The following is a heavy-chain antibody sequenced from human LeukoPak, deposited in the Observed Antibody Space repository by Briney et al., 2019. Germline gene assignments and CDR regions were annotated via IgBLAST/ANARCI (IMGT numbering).Heavy chain of an antibody. D-gene: IGHD2-15*01. J-gene: IGHJ5*02. CDR3: AKAGYCSGGSCYLPSNNWFDP. Sequence: PGGSLRLSCAASGFTFSSYAMSWVRQAPGKGLEWVSAIGGSGGGTYYADSVKGRFTISRDNSKNTLYLQMNSLRAEDTAVYCCAKAGYCSGGSCYLPSNNWFDPWGQGTLVTVSS. V-gene: IGHV3-23*01. CDR1: GFTFSSYA. CDR2: IGGSGGGT.